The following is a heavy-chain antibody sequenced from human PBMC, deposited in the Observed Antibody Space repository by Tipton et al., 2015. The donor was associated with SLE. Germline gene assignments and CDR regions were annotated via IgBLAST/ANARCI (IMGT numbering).Heavy chain of an antibody. D-gene: IGHD3-10*01. CDR3: ATGTSGYYFDY. J-gene: IGHJ4*02. Sequence: SLRLSCAASGFTLSDYYMSWIRQAPGKGLEWVSYISSSSSTIYYADSVKGRFTISRDNAKNSLYLQMNSLRAEDTAVYYCATGTSGYYFDYWGQGTLVTVSS. V-gene: IGHV3-11*04. CDR1: GFTLSDYY. CDR2: ISSSSSTI.